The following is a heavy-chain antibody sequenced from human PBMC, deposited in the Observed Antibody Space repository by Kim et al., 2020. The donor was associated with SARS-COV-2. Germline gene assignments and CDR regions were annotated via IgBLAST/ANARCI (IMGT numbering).Heavy chain of an antibody. V-gene: IGHV3-74*01. CDR3: ARSRGAGFDF. CDR2: T. Sequence: TTYADSEKGRFTISRDNAKNTLYLQMNSLRAEDTAVYYCARSRGAGFDFWGLGTLVTVSS. J-gene: IGHJ4*02. D-gene: IGHD6-19*01.